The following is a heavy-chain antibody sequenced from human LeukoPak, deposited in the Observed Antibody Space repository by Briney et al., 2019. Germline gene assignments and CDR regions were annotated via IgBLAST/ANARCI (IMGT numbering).Heavy chain of an antibody. J-gene: IGHJ4*02. CDR2: IIPILGIA. V-gene: IGHV1-69*02. CDR1: GGTFSSYT. CDR3: SRWGDSKQTGDF. Sequence: AVKDSCKASGGTFSSYTISWVRQAPGQGVEWMGRIIPILGIANYAQKFQGRVTITADKSTSTAYMELSSRRSEDTAVYYCSRWGDSKQTGDFWGQGTLVTVSS. D-gene: IGHD4-11*01.